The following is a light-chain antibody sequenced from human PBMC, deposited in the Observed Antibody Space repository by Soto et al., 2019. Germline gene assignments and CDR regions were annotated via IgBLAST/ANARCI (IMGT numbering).Light chain of an antibody. V-gene: IGKV1-5*03. J-gene: IGKJ1*01. CDR2: KAS. Sequence: IQMTQSPSTLSGSVGDRFTITCRASQTISSWLAWYQQKPGKAPKLLIYKASTLKSGVPSRFSGSGSGTDFTLTISSLQPDDFATYYCQHYNSYSEAFGQGTKVDI. CDR3: QHYNSYSEA. CDR1: QTISSW.